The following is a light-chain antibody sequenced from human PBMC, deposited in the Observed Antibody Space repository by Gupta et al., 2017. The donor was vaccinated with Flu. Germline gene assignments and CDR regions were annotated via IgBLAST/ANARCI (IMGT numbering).Light chain of an antibody. V-gene: IGLV6-57*03. CDR3: QSYDTTTRWV. CDR2: EDN. J-gene: IGLJ3*02. Sequence: NFMLTQPHSVSESPGKTVTISCTRTSGSIASNYVQWYHQRPGRAPSTVIYEDNKRPSVVPDRCSGSIYTSSNAASLTISGLRTEDEADYYCQSYDTTTRWVFGGGTKLTVL. CDR1: SGSIASNY.